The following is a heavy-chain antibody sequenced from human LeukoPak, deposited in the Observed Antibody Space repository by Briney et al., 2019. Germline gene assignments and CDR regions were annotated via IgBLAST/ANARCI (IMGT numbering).Heavy chain of an antibody. J-gene: IGHJ3*02. Sequence: SVKVSCKASGYTFTSYYMHWVRQAPGQGLERMGGIIPIFGTANYAQKFQGRVTITADESTSTAYMELSSLRSEDTAVYYCARKEMATTMGAFDIWGQGTMVTVSS. D-gene: IGHD5-24*01. CDR3: ARKEMATTMGAFDI. V-gene: IGHV1-69*13. CDR1: GYTFTSYY. CDR2: IIPIFGTA.